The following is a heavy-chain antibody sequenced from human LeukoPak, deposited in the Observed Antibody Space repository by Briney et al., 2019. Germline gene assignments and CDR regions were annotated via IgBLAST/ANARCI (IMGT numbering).Heavy chain of an antibody. CDR2: ISYDGSNK. D-gene: IGHD5-12*01. V-gene: IGHV3-30*18. CDR1: GFTFSSYG. CDR3: AKMWIGFDP. J-gene: IGHJ5*02. Sequence: GGSLRLSCAASGFTFSSYGMHWVRQAPGKGLEGVAVISYDGSNKYYADSVKGRFTISRDNSKNTLYLQMNSLRAEDTAVYYCAKMWIGFDPWGQGTLVTVSS.